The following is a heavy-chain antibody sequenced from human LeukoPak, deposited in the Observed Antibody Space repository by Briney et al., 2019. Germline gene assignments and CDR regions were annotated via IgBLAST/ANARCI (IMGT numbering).Heavy chain of an antibody. J-gene: IGHJ4*02. D-gene: IGHD2-15*01. CDR1: GFTVSSNY. Sequence: QPGGSLRLSCAASGFTVSSNYMSWVRQAPGKGLEWVSVIYSDGRTYYADSVKGRFTISRDNSKNTLYLQLNSLRAEDTAVYYCAKGCSDSRCNFAYWGQGTLVTVSS. CDR2: IYSDGRT. V-gene: IGHV3-53*01. CDR3: AKGCSDSRCNFAY.